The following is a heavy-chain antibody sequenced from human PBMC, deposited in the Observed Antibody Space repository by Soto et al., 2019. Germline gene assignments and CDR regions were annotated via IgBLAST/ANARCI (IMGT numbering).Heavy chain of an antibody. D-gene: IGHD6-13*01. Sequence: QVHLVESGGGVVKPGGSLRLSCAASGFDFSDAYMSWIRQAPGKGLEWVAWITSSSVQTRYADSVKGRFTISRDNAKNSLYLQMNSLRPEETAVYYCASLVRQHLPQLGPWGQGTLVLVSS. CDR3: ASLVRQHLPQLGP. CDR2: ITSSSVQT. J-gene: IGHJ5*02. V-gene: IGHV3-11*06. CDR1: GFDFSDAY.